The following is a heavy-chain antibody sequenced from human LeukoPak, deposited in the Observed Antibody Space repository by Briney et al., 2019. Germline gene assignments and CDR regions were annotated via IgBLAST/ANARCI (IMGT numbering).Heavy chain of an antibody. V-gene: IGHV4-59*01. CDR1: GGSISSYY. CDR2: IYYSGST. Sequence: PSETLSLTCTVSGGSISSYYWSWIRQPPGKGLEWIGYIYYSGSTNYNPSLKSRVTISVDTSKNQFSLKLSSVTAADTAVYYCARGDIVVVPAAPAPAFDIWGQGTMVTVS. J-gene: IGHJ3*02. D-gene: IGHD2-2*01. CDR3: ARGDIVVVPAAPAPAFDI.